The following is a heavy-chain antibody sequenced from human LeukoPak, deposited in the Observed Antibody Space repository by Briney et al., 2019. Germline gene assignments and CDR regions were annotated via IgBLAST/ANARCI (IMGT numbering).Heavy chain of an antibody. V-gene: IGHV3-7*04. J-gene: IGHJ5*02. CDR3: ARAYSSPNWFDP. Sequence: GGSLRLSCAASGFTFSSYWMSWVRQAPGKGLECVANIKEDGSAKYYVDSVRGRFTISRDNAKNSLYLQMNSLRVEDTAVYYCARAYSSPNWFDPWGQGTLVTVSS. CDR1: GFTFSSYW. CDR2: IKEDGSAK. D-gene: IGHD6-13*01.